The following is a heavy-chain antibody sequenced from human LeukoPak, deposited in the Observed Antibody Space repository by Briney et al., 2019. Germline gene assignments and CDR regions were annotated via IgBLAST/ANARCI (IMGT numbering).Heavy chain of an antibody. CDR3: AALNPTPRAFDI. Sequence: SETLSLTCAVYGGSFRGYFWSWIRQPPGKGLEWISEIDHRGSTNYNPSLKSRVTISVDTSKNQFSLKLSSVTAADTPVYYCAALNPTPRAFDIWDQGTLVIVSS. CDR2: IDHRGST. V-gene: IGHV4-34*01. D-gene: IGHD4/OR15-4a*01. J-gene: IGHJ3*02. CDR1: GGSFRGYF.